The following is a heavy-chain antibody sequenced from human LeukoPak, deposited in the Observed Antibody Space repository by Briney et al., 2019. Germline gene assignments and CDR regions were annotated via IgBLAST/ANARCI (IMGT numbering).Heavy chain of an antibody. Sequence: SQTLSLTCAISGDSVSSNSAAWNWIRQSPARGLEWLGSSYYRSKWSNDYAVSVKSRITINPDTSKNQFSLQLNSVTPEDTAVYYCARGSAISVRTHDSWGQGTLVTVSS. J-gene: IGHJ5*01. CDR2: SYYRSKWSN. V-gene: IGHV6-1*01. D-gene: IGHD2-21*01. CDR1: GDSVSSNSAA. CDR3: ARGSAISVRTHDS.